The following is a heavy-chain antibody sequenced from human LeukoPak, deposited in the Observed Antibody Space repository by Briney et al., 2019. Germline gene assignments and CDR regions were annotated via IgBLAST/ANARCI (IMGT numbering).Heavy chain of an antibody. J-gene: IGHJ4*02. V-gene: IGHV4-59*08. CDR3: ARQYCSSTSCYYDTAGYFDY. CDR1: GGSISSYY. D-gene: IGHD2-2*01. Sequence: SEALSLTCTVSGGSISSYYWSWIRQPPGKGLEWIGYIYYSGSTNYNPSLKSRVTISVDTSKNQFSLKLSSVTAADTAVYYCARQYCSSTSCYYDTAGYFDYWGQGTLVTVSS. CDR2: IYYSGST.